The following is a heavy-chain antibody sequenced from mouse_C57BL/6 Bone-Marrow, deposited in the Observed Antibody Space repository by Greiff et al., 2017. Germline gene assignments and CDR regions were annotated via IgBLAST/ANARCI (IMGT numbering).Heavy chain of an antibody. CDR3: AREGPYYFYDY. Sequence: QVQLQQSGAELARPGASVKLSCKASGYTFTSYGISWVKQRTGQGLEWIGEIYPRSGNTYYNEKFKGKATLTADKSSSTAYMELRSLTSEDSVVYFCAREGPYYFYDYWGQGTTLTVSS. V-gene: IGHV1-81*01. CDR2: IYPRSGNT. D-gene: IGHD1-1*01. CDR1: GYTFTSYG. J-gene: IGHJ2*01.